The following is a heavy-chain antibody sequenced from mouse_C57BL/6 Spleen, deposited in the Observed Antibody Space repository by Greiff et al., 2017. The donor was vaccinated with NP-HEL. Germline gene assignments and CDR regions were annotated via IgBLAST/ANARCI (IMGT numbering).Heavy chain of an antibody. J-gene: IGHJ4*01. CDR2: IYPRSGNT. CDR3: ARYYGSSSLYAMDY. D-gene: IGHD1-1*01. CDR1: GYTFTSYG. V-gene: IGHV1-81*01. Sequence: QVQLKQSGAELARPGASVKLSCKASGYTFTSYGISWVKQRTGQGLEWIGEIYPRSGNTYYNEKFKGKATLTADKSSSTAYMELRSLTSEDSAVYFCARYYGSSSLYAMDYWGQGTSVTVSS.